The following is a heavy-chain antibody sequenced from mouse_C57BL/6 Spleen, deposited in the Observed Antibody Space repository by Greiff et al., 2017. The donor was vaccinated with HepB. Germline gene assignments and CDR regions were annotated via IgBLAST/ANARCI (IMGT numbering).Heavy chain of an antibody. D-gene: IGHD1-1*01. CDR2: IDPETGGT. J-gene: IGHJ1*03. CDR3: TRRDYSCGSSPLRYFDV. V-gene: IGHV1-15*01. Sequence: QVQLQQSGAELVRPGASVTLSCKASGYTFTDYEMHWVKQTPVHGLEWIGAIDPETGGTAYTQKFKGKAILTADKSSSTAYMELRCLTSEDSAVYYCTRRDYSCGSSPLRYFDVWGTGTTVTVSS. CDR1: GYTFTDYE.